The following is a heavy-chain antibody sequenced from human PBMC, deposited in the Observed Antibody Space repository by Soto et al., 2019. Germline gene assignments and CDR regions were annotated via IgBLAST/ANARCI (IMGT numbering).Heavy chain of an antibody. CDR1: GFTFSSYS. J-gene: IGHJ6*02. CDR2: ISSSSSYI. Sequence: GGSLRLSCAASGFTFSSYSMNWVRQAPGKGLEWVSSISSSSSYIYYADSVKGRFTISRDNAKNSLYLQMNSLRAEDTAVYYCARGAVCWELRVHYYYYGMDVWGQGTTVTVSS. CDR3: ARGAVCWELRVHYYYYGMDV. V-gene: IGHV3-21*01. D-gene: IGHD1-26*01.